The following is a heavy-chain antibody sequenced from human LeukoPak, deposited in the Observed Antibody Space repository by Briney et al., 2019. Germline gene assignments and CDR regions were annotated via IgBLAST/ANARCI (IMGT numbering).Heavy chain of an antibody. CDR3: ARLGGGDDY. D-gene: IGHD2-21*02. CDR1: GGSVSSGSYY. J-gene: IGHJ4*02. CDR2: IYYCGST. V-gene: IGHV4-61*01. Sequence: PSETVSLTCTVSGGSVSSGSYYWSWLRQPPGKGLEWLGYIYYCGSTNYNPSLKSRVPISVDTSKNQFSLKLSSVTAADTAVYYCARLGGGDDYWGQGNLVTVSS.